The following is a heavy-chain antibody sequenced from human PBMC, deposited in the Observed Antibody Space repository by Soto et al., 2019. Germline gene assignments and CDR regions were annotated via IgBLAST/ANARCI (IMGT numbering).Heavy chain of an antibody. J-gene: IGHJ4*02. V-gene: IGHV1-69*19. CDR1: GGTFNTYE. Sequence: QVQLVQSGAEMKKPGSSVKVSCQSSGGTFNTYEMNGVRQAPGQGPEWMGDISPMFGAANYAPKFQGRVTITADESTGTSYMQLSSLTSEDTALYFCAREVQVHTPAFVYWGQGTLVTVSS. CDR2: ISPMFGAA. D-gene: IGHD3-10*01. CDR3: AREVQVHTPAFVY.